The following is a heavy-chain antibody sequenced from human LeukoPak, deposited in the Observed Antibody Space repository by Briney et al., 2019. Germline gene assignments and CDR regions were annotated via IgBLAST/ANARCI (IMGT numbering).Heavy chain of an antibody. J-gene: IGHJ4*02. Sequence: GASVKVSCKASGYTFTGYYMHWVRQAPGQGLEWMGWINPNSGGTNYAQKFQGRVTMTRDTSISTAYMELSRLRSDDTAVYYCARGSSKYYYDSSGYPFDYWGQGTLVTLSS. D-gene: IGHD3-22*01. CDR3: ARGSSKYYYDSSGYPFDY. CDR1: GYTFTGYY. V-gene: IGHV1-2*02. CDR2: INPNSGGT.